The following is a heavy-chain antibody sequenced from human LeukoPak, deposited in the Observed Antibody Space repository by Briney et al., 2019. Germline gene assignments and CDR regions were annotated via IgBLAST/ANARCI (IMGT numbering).Heavy chain of an antibody. Sequence: PGGSLRLSCAASGFSFSSYGMSWVRQAPGKGLEWVSGISGSGGSTYYADSVKGRFTISRDSSKNTLDLQMNSLRAEDTAVYYCAKDGTTSHGRYCSSNSCYYFDHWGQGTLVTVSS. V-gene: IGHV3-23*01. D-gene: IGHD2-2*01. J-gene: IGHJ4*02. CDR3: AKDGTTSHGRYCSSNSCYYFDH. CDR2: ISGSGGST. CDR1: GFSFSSYG.